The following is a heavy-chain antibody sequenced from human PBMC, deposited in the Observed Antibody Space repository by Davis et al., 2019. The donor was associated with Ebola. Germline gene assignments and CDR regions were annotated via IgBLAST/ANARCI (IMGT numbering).Heavy chain of an antibody. CDR1: GYTFTSYG. CDR2: INPHNGNT. V-gene: IGHV1-18*04. D-gene: IGHD6-13*01. J-gene: IGHJ5*02. Sequence: ASVKVSCKASGYTFTSYGITWVRQAPGQGLEWMGWINPHNGNTNYAQNVQGRVTMTTDTSTSTAYMEVGILRSDDTAVYYCARAWYIAAAGMGGWFDPWGQGTLVTVSS. CDR3: ARAWYIAAAGMGGWFDP.